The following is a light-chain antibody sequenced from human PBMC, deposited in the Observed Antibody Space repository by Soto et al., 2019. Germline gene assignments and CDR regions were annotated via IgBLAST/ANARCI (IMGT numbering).Light chain of an antibody. CDR2: DYS. CDR1: HTISNW. V-gene: IGKV1-5*01. J-gene: IGKJ1*01. Sequence: DIQMTQSPSTLSAFVWDRVTITCRASHTISNWLAWYQQKPRERRKXRIYDYSELPRVVPARFSATGAGTKLTLPSASLQHDDFATHSCQHYETFSGTFAPGTKVELK. CDR3: QHYETFSGT.